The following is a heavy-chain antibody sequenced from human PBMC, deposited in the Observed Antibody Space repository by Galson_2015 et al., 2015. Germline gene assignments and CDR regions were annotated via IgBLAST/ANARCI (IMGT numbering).Heavy chain of an antibody. J-gene: IGHJ5*02. CDR3: ARDATLVRGLILTADWFDP. CDR2: INPSNGDT. Sequence: SVKVSCKAFGYTFTNYYIHWARQAPGQGLEWMGVINPSNGDTTYAQRFQGRVTMTGDKSTSTVYLSLTSLSPADTAIYYCARDATLVRGLILTADWFDPWGQGTLVTVSS. D-gene: IGHD3-10*01. V-gene: IGHV1-46*01. CDR1: GYTFTNYY.